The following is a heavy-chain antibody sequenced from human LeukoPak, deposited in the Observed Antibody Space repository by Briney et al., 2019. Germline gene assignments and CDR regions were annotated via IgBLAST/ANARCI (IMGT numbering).Heavy chain of an antibody. J-gene: IGHJ4*02. CDR2: ISSSSSYI. D-gene: IGHD3-22*01. V-gene: IGHV3-21*01. Sequence: PGGSLRLSCAASGFTFSSYSMNWVRQAPGKGLEWVSSISSSSSYIYYADSVKGRFTISRDNAKNSLYLQMNSLRAEDTAVYYCARGYDSSGYSNSDFDYWGQGTPVTVSS. CDR3: ARGYDSSGYSNSDFDY. CDR1: GFTFSSYS.